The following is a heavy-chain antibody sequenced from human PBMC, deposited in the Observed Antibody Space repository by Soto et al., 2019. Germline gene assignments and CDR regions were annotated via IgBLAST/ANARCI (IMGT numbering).Heavy chain of an antibody. CDR3: ATETLRYCTSPSCPEAFDI. D-gene: IGHD2-2*01. CDR1: GYTFTSYA. Sequence: ASVKVSCKASGYTFTSYAMHWVRQAPGQRLEWMGWINAGNGNTKYSQKFQGRVTITRDTSASTAYMELSSLRSDDTAVYYCATETLRYCTSPSCPEAFDIWGQGTMVTVSS. V-gene: IGHV1-3*01. J-gene: IGHJ3*02. CDR2: INAGNGNT.